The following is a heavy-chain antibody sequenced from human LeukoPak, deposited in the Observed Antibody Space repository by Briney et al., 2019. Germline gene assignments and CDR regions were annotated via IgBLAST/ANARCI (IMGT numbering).Heavy chain of an antibody. Sequence: PGGSLRLSCAASGFTFSSYAMSWVRQAPGKGLEWVSAISGSGGSTYYADSVKGRFTISRDNSKNTLYLQMNSLRAEDTAVYYCAEGRVPAASPPPDDYWGQGTLVTVSS. CDR1: GFTFSSYA. CDR2: ISGSGGST. CDR3: AEGRVPAASPPPDDY. J-gene: IGHJ4*02. D-gene: IGHD2-2*01. V-gene: IGHV3-23*01.